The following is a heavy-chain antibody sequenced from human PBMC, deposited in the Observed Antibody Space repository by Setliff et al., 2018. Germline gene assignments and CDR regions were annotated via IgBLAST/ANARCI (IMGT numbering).Heavy chain of an antibody. CDR3: AGSRAWIPIFDS. J-gene: IGHJ4*02. CDR2: IYTTWST. Sequence: PSETLSLTCTASGDSISSRRNYWGWFRQPAGKELEWIGRIYTTWSTNYNPSLKSRVTISLDTYKTQFLLKLTPVTAADTAAYYWAGSRAWIPIFDSWGQGILVTVSS. V-gene: IGHV4-61*02. CDR1: GDSISSRRNY. D-gene: IGHD5-12*01.